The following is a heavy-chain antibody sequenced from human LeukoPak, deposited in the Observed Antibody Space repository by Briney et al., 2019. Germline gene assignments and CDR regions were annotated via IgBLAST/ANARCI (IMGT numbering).Heavy chain of an antibody. CDR2: INHSGST. Sequence: SETLSLTCAVYGGSFSGYYWSWIRQPPGKGLEWIGEINHSGSTNYNPSLKSRVTISVDTSKNQFSLKLSSVTAADTAVYYCARDYYDFWSGYWIFDYWGQGTLVTVSS. V-gene: IGHV4-34*01. J-gene: IGHJ4*02. CDR1: GGSFSGYY. D-gene: IGHD3-3*01. CDR3: ARDYYDFWSGYWIFDY.